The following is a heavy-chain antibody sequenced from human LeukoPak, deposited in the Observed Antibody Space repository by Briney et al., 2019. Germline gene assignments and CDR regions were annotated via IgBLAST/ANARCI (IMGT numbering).Heavy chain of an antibody. J-gene: IGHJ4*02. CDR2: IYYSGST. CDR1: GGSISSYY. V-gene: IGHV4-59*01. CDR3: AILMTDFWSTDYYFDY. Sequence: KTSETLSLTCTVSGGSISSYYWSWIRQPPGKGLEWIGYIYYSGSTNYNPSLKSRVTISVDTSKNQFSLKLSCVTAADTAVYYCAILMTDFWSTDYYFDYWGQGTLVTVSS. D-gene: IGHD3-3*01.